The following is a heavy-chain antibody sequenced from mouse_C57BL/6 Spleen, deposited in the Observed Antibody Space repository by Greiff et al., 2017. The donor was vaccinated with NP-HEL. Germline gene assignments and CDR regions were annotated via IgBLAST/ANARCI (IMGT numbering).Heavy chain of an antibody. CDR1: GFSLTSYG. Sequence: VKLVESGPGLVQPSQSLSITCTVSGFSLTSYGVHWVRQSPGKGLEWLGVIWSGGSTDYNAAFISRLSISKDNSKSQVFFKMNSLQADDTAIYYCARNLRLRNYAMDYWGQGTSVTVSS. CDR3: ARNLRLRNYAMDY. J-gene: IGHJ4*01. CDR2: IWSGGST. D-gene: IGHD3-2*02. V-gene: IGHV2-2*01.